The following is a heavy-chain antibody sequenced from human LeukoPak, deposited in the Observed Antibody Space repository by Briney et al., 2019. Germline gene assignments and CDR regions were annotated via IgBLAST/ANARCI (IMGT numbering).Heavy chain of an antibody. CDR2: INTNTGNP. Sequence: ASVKVSCKASGGTFSSYAISWVRQAPGQGLEWMGWINTNTGNPTYAQGFTGRFVFSLDTSVSTAYLQISSLKAEDTAVYYCARAAGDILTGYWFDYWGQGTLVTVSS. CDR3: ARAAGDILTGYWFDY. V-gene: IGHV7-4-1*02. D-gene: IGHD3-9*01. J-gene: IGHJ4*02. CDR1: GGTFSSYA.